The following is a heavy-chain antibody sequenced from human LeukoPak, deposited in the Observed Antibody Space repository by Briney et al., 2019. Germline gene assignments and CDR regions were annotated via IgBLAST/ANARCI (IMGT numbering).Heavy chain of an antibody. CDR3: ARAKKYCCASSGYPVYYYYMDL. CDR2: INPNSGGT. D-gene: IGHD3-22*01. J-gene: IGHJ6*03. V-gene: IGHV1-2*05. Sequence: ASVKVSCKAPGYTFTGYYMHWVRHAPEQGLEWMGRINPNSGGTNYAQKFQGKVTMTSDTSISTAYMELSRLRAHDTVVYYCARAKKYCCASSGYPVYYYYMDLWGKGTTVT. CDR1: GYTFTGYY.